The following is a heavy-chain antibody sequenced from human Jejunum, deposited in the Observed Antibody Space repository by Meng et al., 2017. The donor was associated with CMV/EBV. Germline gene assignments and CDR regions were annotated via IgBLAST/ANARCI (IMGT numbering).Heavy chain of an antibody. CDR1: GDSISNYF. Sequence: QVQRQESGPGLVKPSETLSLTCTISGDSISNYFWAWIRQPAGKGLEWIGRIYKSRVTMSVDTSKNQFSLKLSSVTAADTAVYYCTRDNLSGSYYFDYWGQGTLVTVSS. CDR3: TRDNLSGSYYFDY. J-gene: IGHJ4*02. V-gene: IGHV4-4*07. D-gene: IGHD1-26*01. CDR2: IY.